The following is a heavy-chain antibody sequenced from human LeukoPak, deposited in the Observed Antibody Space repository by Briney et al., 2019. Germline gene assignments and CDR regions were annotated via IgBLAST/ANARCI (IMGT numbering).Heavy chain of an antibody. CDR3: AKLGLSGS. Sequence: GGSLRLSCAASGFTFSSYGMHWVRQAPGKGLEWVAVISYDGSNEYYADSVKGRFTISRDNSKNTLYLQMNSLRAEDTAVYYCAKLGLSGSWGQGTLVTVSS. J-gene: IGHJ5*02. D-gene: IGHD3-10*01. CDR1: GFTFSSYG. CDR2: ISYDGSNE. V-gene: IGHV3-30*18.